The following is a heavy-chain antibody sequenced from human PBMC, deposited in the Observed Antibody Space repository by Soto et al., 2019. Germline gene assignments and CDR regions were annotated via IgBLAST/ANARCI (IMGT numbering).Heavy chain of an antibody. J-gene: IGHJ3*02. D-gene: IGHD2-15*01. CDR3: ARALGYCSGGSCYLGSDDAFDI. V-gene: IGHV3-21*01. Sequence: GGSLRLSCAASGFTFSSYSMNWVRQAPGKGLEWVSSISSSSSYIYYADSVKGRFTISRDNAKNSLYLQMNSLRAEDTAVYYCARALGYCSGGSCYLGSDDAFDIWGQGTMVTVSS. CDR2: ISSSSSYI. CDR1: GFTFSSYS.